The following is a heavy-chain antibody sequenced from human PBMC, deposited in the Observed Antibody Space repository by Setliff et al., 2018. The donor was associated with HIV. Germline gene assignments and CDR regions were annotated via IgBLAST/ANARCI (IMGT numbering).Heavy chain of an antibody. CDR2: IMPIFGTA. D-gene: IGHD1-26*01. Sequence: SVKVSCKASGGSFSSYGLSWVRQAPGQGLEWMGSIMPIFGTANYAQKFQGRVTIIADASTNTVNMELSGLRSEDTAVYYCARGGDGSYRKFFDNWGQGTLVTVSS. V-gene: IGHV1-69*13. J-gene: IGHJ4*02. CDR3: ARGGDGSYRKFFDN. CDR1: GGSFSSYG.